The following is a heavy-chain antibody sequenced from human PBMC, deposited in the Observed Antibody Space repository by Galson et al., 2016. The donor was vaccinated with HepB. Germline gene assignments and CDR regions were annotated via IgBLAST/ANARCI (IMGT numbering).Heavy chain of an antibody. CDR1: GYTFIKFY. Sequence: SVKVSCKASGYTFIKFYVHLVRQAPGQGLEWMGIINPSGGRTTHAQKFQGRVTMTRDTSTTTVYMELTSLRSEDTAVYYCARGGEDGSDSEYGVDYWGQGTLVTVSS. V-gene: IGHV1-46*01. J-gene: IGHJ4*02. D-gene: IGHD2-21*02. CDR3: ARGGEDGSDSEYGVDY. CDR2: INPSGGRT.